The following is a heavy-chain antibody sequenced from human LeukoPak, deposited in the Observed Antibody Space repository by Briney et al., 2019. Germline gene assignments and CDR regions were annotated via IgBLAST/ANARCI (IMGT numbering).Heavy chain of an antibody. V-gene: IGHV4-39*01. CDR1: GGSISSSTYY. CDR2: IYYSGSA. D-gene: IGHD6-13*01. J-gene: IGHJ3*02. CDR3: ARPLSGSSSWHGDAFDI. Sequence: SETLSLTCTVSGGSISSSTYYWGWIRQPPGKGLEWIGSIYYSGSAYYNASLKSRVTISADTSKNQFSLKLSSVTAADTAVYYCARPLSGSSSWHGDAFDIWGQGTMVTVSS.